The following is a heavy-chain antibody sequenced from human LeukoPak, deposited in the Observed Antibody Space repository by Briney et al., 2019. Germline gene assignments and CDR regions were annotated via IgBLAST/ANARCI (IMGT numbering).Heavy chain of an antibody. D-gene: IGHD1/OR15-1a*01. CDR3: TRDFAFQQFDY. Sequence: GGALRLSCAATGFSFSNSWMTWVRQAPGKGPEWLANINQDGSTKNYVDAVDGRFTISRDNAKNSLYLEMNSLRAEDTAVYYCTRDFAFQQFDYWGQGTLVTVSS. V-gene: IGHV3-7*01. CDR1: GFSFSNSW. J-gene: IGHJ4*02. CDR2: INQDGSTK.